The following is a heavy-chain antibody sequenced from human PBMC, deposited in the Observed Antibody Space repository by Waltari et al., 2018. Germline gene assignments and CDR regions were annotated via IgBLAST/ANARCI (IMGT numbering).Heavy chain of an antibody. CDR3: ARARCSTSSCLFVSGFDP. CDR2: IYYSGST. D-gene: IGHD6-13*01. V-gene: IGHV4-39*01. CDR1: SVSINSGY. Sequence: QLHLQESGPGLVEPSGTLYLTCSVSSVSINSGYWGWIRQPPGKGLEWLGKIYYSGSTYYSPSLDSRIAISVDTSRNQFFLSLTSVTAADTAVYYCARARCSTSSCLFVSGFDPWGQGILVTVSS. J-gene: IGHJ5*02.